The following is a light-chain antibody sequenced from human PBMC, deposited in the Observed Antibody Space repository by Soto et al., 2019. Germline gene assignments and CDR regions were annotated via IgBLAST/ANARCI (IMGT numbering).Light chain of an antibody. CDR2: DVS. CDR3: CSYTSSSTPWL. Sequence: QSVLTQPASVSGSPGQSITISCTGTSSDVGGYNYVSWYQQHPGKAPKLMIYDVSDRPPGISNRFSASKSGNTASLTISGLQAEDESDYYYCSYTSSSTPWLFGTCTKVPV. CDR1: SSDVGGYNY. V-gene: IGLV2-14*03. J-gene: IGLJ1*01.